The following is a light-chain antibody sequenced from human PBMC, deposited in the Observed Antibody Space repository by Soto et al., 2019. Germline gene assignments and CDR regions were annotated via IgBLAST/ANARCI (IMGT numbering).Light chain of an antibody. CDR3: QQSYSTTWT. Sequence: DIQMTQSPSSLSASVGDRVTITCRASQGISTYLNWYQKKPGKAPKLLIYAASSLQSGVPSRFSGSGSETDFTLTIGSLQPEDFATYSCQQSYSTTWTFGQGTKVDIK. CDR2: AAS. CDR1: QGISTY. V-gene: IGKV1-39*01. J-gene: IGKJ1*01.